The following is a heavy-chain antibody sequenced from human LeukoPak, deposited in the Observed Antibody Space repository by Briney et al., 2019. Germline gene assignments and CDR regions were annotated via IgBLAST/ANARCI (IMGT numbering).Heavy chain of an antibody. Sequence: SETLSLTCTVSGGSISSYYWSWIRQPPGKGLEWIGYIYYSGSTNYNPSLKIRVTISVDTSKNQFSLKLSSVTAADTAVYYCARVHYCSGGSCPDAFDIWGQGTMVTVSS. CDR3: ARVHYCSGGSCPDAFDI. CDR2: IYYSGST. CDR1: GGSISSYY. V-gene: IGHV4-59*01. D-gene: IGHD2-15*01. J-gene: IGHJ3*02.